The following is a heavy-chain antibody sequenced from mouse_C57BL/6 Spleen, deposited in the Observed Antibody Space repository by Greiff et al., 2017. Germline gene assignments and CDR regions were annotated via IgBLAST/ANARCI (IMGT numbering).Heavy chain of an antibody. D-gene: IGHD4-1*01. J-gene: IGHJ4*01. Sequence: QVQLQQSGAELVKPGASVKMSCKASGYTFPSYWITRWKQRPGPGLEWIGDIYPGSGSTNYNEKFKSKATLTVDTSSSTAYMQLSSLTSEDSAVYYCARKLGRDYAMDYWGQGTSVTVSS. CDR3: ARKLGRDYAMDY. CDR2: IYPGSGST. V-gene: IGHV1-55*01. CDR1: GYTFPSYW.